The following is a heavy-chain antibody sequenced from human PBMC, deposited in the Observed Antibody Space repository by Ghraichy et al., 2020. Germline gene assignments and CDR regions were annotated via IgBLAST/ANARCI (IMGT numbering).Heavy chain of an antibody. V-gene: IGHV3-48*03. CDR3: ARKCSSSSCGYDHGMDV. Sequence: GGSLRLSCAASGFTFRNYEVNWVRQAPGKGLEWVSYISSSGSTVYYADSVKGRFTISRDNAKNSLFLQMSSLRAEDTAVYYCARKCSSSSCGYDHGMDVCGQGTTVTVSS. CDR1: GFTFRNYE. CDR2: ISSSGSTV. J-gene: IGHJ6*02. D-gene: IGHD2-2*01.